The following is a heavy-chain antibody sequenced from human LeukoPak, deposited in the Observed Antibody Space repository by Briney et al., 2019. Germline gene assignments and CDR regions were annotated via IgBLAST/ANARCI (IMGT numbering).Heavy chain of an antibody. CDR1: GGSFSGYY. Sequence: PSETLSLTCAVYGGSFSGYYWSWIRQPPGKGLEWIGEINHSGSTNYNPSLKSRVTISVDTSKNQFSLKLSSVTAADTAVYYCARASGSPRPYYFDYWGQGTLVTVSS. J-gene: IGHJ4*02. V-gene: IGHV4-34*01. CDR2: INHSGST. CDR3: ARASGSPRPYYFDY. D-gene: IGHD1-26*01.